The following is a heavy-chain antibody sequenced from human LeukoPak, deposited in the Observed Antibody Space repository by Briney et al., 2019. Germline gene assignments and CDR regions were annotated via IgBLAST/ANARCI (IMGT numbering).Heavy chain of an antibody. D-gene: IGHD5-18*01. CDR3: ARAQSDVLLRDTAMVNWFDP. Sequence: SETLSLTCAVYGGSFRGYYWSWIRQPPGKGLEWIGEINHSGSTNYNPSLKSRVTISLDTSMKKFSLKLNSVTAADTAVYYCARAQSDVLLRDTAMVNWFDPWGQGTLVTVSS. CDR2: INHSGST. J-gene: IGHJ5*02. V-gene: IGHV4-34*01. CDR1: GGSFRGYY.